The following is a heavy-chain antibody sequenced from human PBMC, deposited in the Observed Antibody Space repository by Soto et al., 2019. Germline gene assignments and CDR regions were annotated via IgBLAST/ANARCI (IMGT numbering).Heavy chain of an antibody. J-gene: IGHJ6*02. D-gene: IGHD2-8*01. V-gene: IGHV1-2*04. CDR1: GYSFTYYH. CDR2: INPKSGGT. Sequence: XSVKVSLKASGYSFTYYHIQWVRQAPGQGLEWLGRINPKSGGTSTAQKFQGWVTMTTDTSISTSSMELTSLTSDDTAIYYCARGDSTDCSNGVCSFFYNHDMDVWGQGSTVTVSS. CDR3: ARGDSTDCSNGVCSFFYNHDMDV.